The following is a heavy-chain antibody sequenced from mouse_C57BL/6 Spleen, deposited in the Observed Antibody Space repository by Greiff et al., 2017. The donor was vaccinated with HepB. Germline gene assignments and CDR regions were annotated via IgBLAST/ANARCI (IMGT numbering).Heavy chain of an antibody. J-gene: IGHJ3*01. D-gene: IGHD4-1*01. Sequence: EVKLVESGGGLVQPGGSMKLSCVASGFTFSNYWMNWVRQSPEKGLEWVAQIRLKSDNYATHYAESVKGRFTISRDDSKSSVYLQMNNLRAEDTGIYYCTVTGTEGFAYWGQGTLVTVSA. CDR1: GFTFSNYW. CDR2: IRLKSDNYAT. V-gene: IGHV6-3*01. CDR3: TVTGTEGFAY.